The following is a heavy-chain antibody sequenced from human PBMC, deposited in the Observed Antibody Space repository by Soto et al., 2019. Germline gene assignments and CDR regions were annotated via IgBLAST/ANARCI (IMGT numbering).Heavy chain of an antibody. CDR2: IYPGDSHT. J-gene: IGHJ4*02. V-gene: IGHV5-51*01. CDR3: ARRCCSGGSCYSHLDS. D-gene: IGHD2-15*01. CDR1: GYSFTSYC. Sequence: GESLKISCKGSGYSFTSYCIGWVRQMPGKGLEWMGIIYPGDSHTRYSPPFQGQVTISADESISTAYLQWSSLKASDTAMYYCARRCCSGGSCYSHLDSWGQGTLVTVSS.